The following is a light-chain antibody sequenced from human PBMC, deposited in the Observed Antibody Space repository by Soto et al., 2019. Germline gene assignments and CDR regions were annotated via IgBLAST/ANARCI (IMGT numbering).Light chain of an antibody. CDR3: QQFVSSPLT. CDR1: QSVNSNY. V-gene: IGKV3-20*01. Sequence: EIVLTQSPGTLSLSPGERATLSCRASQSVNSNYLAWYQQKPGQAPRLLIYGASSRATGIPDRFSGSGSGTDFTLTISRLEPQDFAVYFCQQFVSSPLTFGGGTRVEIK. CDR2: GAS. J-gene: IGKJ4*01.